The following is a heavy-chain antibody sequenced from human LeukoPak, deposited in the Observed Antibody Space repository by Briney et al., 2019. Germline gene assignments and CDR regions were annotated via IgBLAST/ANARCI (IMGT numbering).Heavy chain of an antibody. J-gene: IGHJ6*03. CDR1: GGSISSGDYY. CDR3: ARVVPAGNYMDV. Sequence: SETLSLTCTVSGGSISSGDYYWSWIRQPPGKGLEWIGYIYYSGSTYYNPSLKSRVTISVDTSKNQFSLKLSSVTAADTAVYYCARVVPAGNYMDVWGKGTTVTVSS. D-gene: IGHD2-2*01. V-gene: IGHV4-30-4*08. CDR2: IYYSGST.